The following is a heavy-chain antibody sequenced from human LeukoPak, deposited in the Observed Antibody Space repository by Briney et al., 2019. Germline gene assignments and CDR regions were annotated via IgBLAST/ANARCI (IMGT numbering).Heavy chain of an antibody. CDR2: FDPEDGET. J-gene: IGHJ4*02. Sequence: VASVKVSCKVSGYTHTELSMHWVRQAPGKGLEWMGGFDPEDGETIYAQKFQGRVTMTEDTSTDTAYMELSSLRSEDTAVYYCATVSIIAVAGTPFDYWGRGTLVTVSS. D-gene: IGHD6-19*01. CDR3: ATVSIIAVAGTPFDY. V-gene: IGHV1-24*01. CDR1: GYTHTELS.